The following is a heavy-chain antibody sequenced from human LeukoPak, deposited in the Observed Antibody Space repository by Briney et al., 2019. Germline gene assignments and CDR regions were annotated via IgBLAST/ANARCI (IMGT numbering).Heavy chain of an antibody. D-gene: IGHD3-3*01. CDR3: ARHFGVTSKGVYYYYYGLDV. CDR1: GFTVSTIY. CDR2: VYSGGST. Sequence: GGSLRLSCAASGFTVSTIYMSWVRQAPGKGLEWVSVVYSGGSTYYADSVKGRFTISRDNSKNTLYLQMSSLRAEDTAVYYCARHFGVTSKGVYYYYYGLDVWGQGTTVTVSS. V-gene: IGHV3-66*04. J-gene: IGHJ6*02.